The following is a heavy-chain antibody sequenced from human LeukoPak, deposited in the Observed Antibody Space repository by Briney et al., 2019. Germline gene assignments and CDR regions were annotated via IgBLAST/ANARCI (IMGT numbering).Heavy chain of an antibody. CDR1: GGSISSYY. CDR3: AKDGGSHPFDY. Sequence: RPSETLSLTCTVSGGSISSYYWSWIRQPPGKGLEWIGNIYYSGSTNYNPSLKSRVTISVDTSKNQFSLKLSSVTAADTAVYYCAKDGGSHPFDYWGQGALVTVSS. V-gene: IGHV4-59*01. J-gene: IGHJ4*02. CDR2: IYYSGST. D-gene: IGHD1-26*01.